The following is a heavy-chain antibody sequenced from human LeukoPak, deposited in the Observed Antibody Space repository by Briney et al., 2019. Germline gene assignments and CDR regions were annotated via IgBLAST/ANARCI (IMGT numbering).Heavy chain of an antibody. D-gene: IGHD3-10*01. CDR2: IWFDGSDK. V-gene: IGHV3-33*01. J-gene: IGHJ4*02. Sequence: GRSLRLFCVASGFTFSSYGMHWVRQAPGKGLEWVAVIWFDGSDKYYADSVKGRFTISRDNSKNSLYLQMNSLSAEDTAVYYCARDITMVRGISEGMDYWGQGTLVTVSS. CDR3: ARDITMVRGISEGMDY. CDR1: GFTFSSYG.